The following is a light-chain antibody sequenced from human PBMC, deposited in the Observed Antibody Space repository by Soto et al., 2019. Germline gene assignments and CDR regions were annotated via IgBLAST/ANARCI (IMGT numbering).Light chain of an antibody. CDR2: CAS. Sequence: EIVLTQSPGTLSLSPGERATLSCRASQSVSSSYLAWYQQKPGQAPRLLIYCASSRATGIPDRFSGSGSGTDFTLNISRLEPEDFAVYYCQQYGSSPWKFGQGTKVEFK. CDR3: QQYGSSPWK. CDR1: QSVSSSY. J-gene: IGKJ1*01. V-gene: IGKV3-20*01.